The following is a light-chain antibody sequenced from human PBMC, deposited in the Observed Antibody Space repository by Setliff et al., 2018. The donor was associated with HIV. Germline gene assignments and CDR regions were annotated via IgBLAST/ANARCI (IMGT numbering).Light chain of an antibody. CDR3: CSYAGVSPSLV. CDR2: EVN. Sequence: QSVLTQPASVSGSPGQSITISCTGTGSNIGSYKLVSWYQQRPGKAPKLFIYEVNQRPSGVSNRFSGSKSGNTASLTISGLQAEDEADYYCCSYAGVSPSLVFGGGTKVTVL. V-gene: IGLV2-23*02. J-gene: IGLJ2*01. CDR1: GSNIGSYKL.